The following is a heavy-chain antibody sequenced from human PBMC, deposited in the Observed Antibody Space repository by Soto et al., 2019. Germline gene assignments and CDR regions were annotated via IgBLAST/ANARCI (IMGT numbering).Heavy chain of an antibody. CDR3: ARRGFRNYDSSGYPY. CDR1: GYSFTSYW. CDR2: IYPGDSDT. J-gene: IGHJ4*02. D-gene: IGHD3-22*01. Sequence: PGESLKISCKGSGYSFTSYWIGLVREMPGKGLEWMGIIYPGDSDTRYSPSFQGQVTISADKSISTAYLQWRSLKASDTAMYYCARRGFRNYDSSGYPYWGQGPLVTVS. V-gene: IGHV5-51*01.